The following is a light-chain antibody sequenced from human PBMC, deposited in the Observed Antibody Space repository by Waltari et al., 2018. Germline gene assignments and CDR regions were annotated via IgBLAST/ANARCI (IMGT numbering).Light chain of an antibody. CDR3: QQYNRYPIT. J-gene: IGKJ5*01. CDR2: TTS. V-gene: IGKV1-5*03. Sequence: DIQMTQSPSTLSASVGDRVTITCRASQSISNWLAWYQQKPGKAPKVLIYTTSNLERGVPSRFSGSGSGTEFTLTISSLQPDDCGTYYCQQYNRYPITFGQGTPLEIK. CDR1: QSISNW.